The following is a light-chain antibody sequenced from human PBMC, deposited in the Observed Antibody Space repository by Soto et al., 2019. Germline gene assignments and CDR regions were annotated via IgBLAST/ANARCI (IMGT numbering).Light chain of an antibody. CDR2: DAS. J-gene: IGKJ1*01. CDR1: QSVGTY. Sequence: DIVLTQSPATLSLSPGERVTLSCRASQSVGTYLAWYQQKPGQAPRLLIYDASNRATGIPARFSGSGSGTDFTLTISSLEPEDFAVYYCQQRSNWPPWTFGQGTKV. V-gene: IGKV3-11*01. CDR3: QQRSNWPPWT.